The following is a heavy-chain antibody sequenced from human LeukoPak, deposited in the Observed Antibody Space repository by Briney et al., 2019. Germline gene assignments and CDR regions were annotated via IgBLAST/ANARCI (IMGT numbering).Heavy chain of an antibody. D-gene: IGHD3-9*01. CDR3: ARVQPAYYDILTGYFLGAYYMDV. CDR1: GFTFSNYW. Sequence: PGGSLRLSCAASGFTFSNYWMHWVRQAPGKGLVWVSRLNADGNSITYADSVRGRFTISRDNAKNTVHLQMNSLRAEDTAVYYCARVQPAYYDILTGYFLGAYYMDVWGKGTTVTISS. J-gene: IGHJ6*03. V-gene: IGHV3-74*01. CDR2: LNADGNSI.